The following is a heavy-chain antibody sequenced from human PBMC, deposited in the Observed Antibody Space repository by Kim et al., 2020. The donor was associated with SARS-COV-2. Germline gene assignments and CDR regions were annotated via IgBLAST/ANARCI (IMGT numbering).Heavy chain of an antibody. V-gene: IGHV4-39*02. D-gene: IGHD2-2*01. CDR3: ARDIVVVPAAIDAFDI. CDR2: IYYSGST. Sequence: SETLSLTCTVSGGSISSSSYYWGWIRQPPGKGLEWIGSIYYSGSTYYNPSLKSRVTISVDTSKNQFSLKLSSVTAADTAVYYCARDIVVVPAAIDAFDIWGQGTMVTVSS. CDR1: GGSISSSSYY. J-gene: IGHJ3*02.